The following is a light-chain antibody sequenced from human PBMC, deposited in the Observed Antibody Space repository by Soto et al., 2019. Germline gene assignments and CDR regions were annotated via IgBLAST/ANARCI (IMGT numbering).Light chain of an antibody. Sequence: IQMSLSPSSLSASVEDRVIITCRASQSISNHLNWYQQKPGKAPKLLIYTASSLQSGVPSRFSGSGSGTDFTLTISSLQPEDFATYYCHQTYSTQWTFGQGTKVDIK. V-gene: IGKV1-39*01. CDR3: HQTYSTQWT. J-gene: IGKJ1*01. CDR2: TAS. CDR1: QSISNH.